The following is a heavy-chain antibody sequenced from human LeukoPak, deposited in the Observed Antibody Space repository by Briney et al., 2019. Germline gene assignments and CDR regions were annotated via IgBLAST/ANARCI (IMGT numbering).Heavy chain of an antibody. CDR3: ARGDCSSTSCRNDAFDI. CDR1: GYSISSGYY. CDR2: IYLIGST. V-gene: IGHV4-38-2*02. D-gene: IGHD2-2*01. J-gene: IGHJ3*02. Sequence: PSETLSLTCTVSGYSISSGYYWGWIRQPPGKGLDWIGRIYLIGSTYYNPSLKSRVTISVDTSKNQFSLKLSSVTAADTAVYYCARGDCSSTSCRNDAFDIWGQGTMVTVSS.